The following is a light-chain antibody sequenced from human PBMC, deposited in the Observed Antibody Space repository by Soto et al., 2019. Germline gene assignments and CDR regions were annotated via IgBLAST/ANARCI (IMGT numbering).Light chain of an antibody. Sequence: DIQMTQSASSLSASVWDRVTITCRASQSISSYLNWYQQKPGKAPKLLIYAASSLQSGVPSRFSGSGSGTDFTLTISSLQHEDFATYYCQQSYSTPTFGQGTRLEI. CDR2: AAS. J-gene: IGKJ5*01. V-gene: IGKV1-39*01. CDR3: QQSYSTPT. CDR1: QSISSY.